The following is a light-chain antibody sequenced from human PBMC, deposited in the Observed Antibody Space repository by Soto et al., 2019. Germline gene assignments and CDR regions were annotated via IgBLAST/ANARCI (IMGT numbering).Light chain of an antibody. CDR2: RVS. CDR3: MQGTHWPST. V-gene: IGKV2-30*01. CDR1: QSLVYSDGNTY. J-gene: IGKJ3*01. Sequence: DVVMTQSPLSLSVTLGQPASISCRSSQSLVYSDGNTYLNWFHQRPGQSPRRLICRVSDRDSGVPDRVIGSGSGSDFTLKISRVEAEDVGVYYCMQGTHWPSTFGPGTKVDIK.